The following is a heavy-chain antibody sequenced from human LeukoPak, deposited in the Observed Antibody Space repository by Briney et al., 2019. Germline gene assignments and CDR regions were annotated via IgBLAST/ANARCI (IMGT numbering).Heavy chain of an antibody. CDR1: GGTFSSYA. V-gene: IGHV1-69*04. CDR2: IIPILGIA. D-gene: IGHD3-10*01. CDR3: ARALRYGSGSTGGDY. Sequence: GASVKVSCKASGGTFSSYAISWVRQAPGQGLEWTGRIIPILGIANYAQKFQGRVTITADKSTSTAYMELSSLRSEDTAVYYCARALRYGSGSTGGDYWGQGTLVTVSS. J-gene: IGHJ4*02.